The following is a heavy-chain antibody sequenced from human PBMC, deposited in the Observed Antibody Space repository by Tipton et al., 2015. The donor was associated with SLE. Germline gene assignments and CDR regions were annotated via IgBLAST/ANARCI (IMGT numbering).Heavy chain of an antibody. CDR3: ARTPTYSNYGYYYYYYYMDV. J-gene: IGHJ6*03. V-gene: IGHV4-39*07. CDR1: GGSISSSSYY. Sequence: TLSLTCTVSGGSISSSSYYWGWIRQPPGKGLEWIGSIYYSGSTNYNPSLKSRVTISVDTSKNQFSLKLSSVTAADTAVYYCARTPTYSNYGYYYYYYYMDVWGKGTTVTVSS. D-gene: IGHD4-11*01. CDR2: IYYSGST.